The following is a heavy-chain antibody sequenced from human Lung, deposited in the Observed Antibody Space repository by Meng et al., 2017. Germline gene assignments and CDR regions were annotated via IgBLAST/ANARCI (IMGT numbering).Heavy chain of an antibody. CDR1: GGSISSGGYY. D-gene: IGHD1-20*01. J-gene: IGHJ4*02. Sequence: QVQLQESGPGLVKPSQTLSLTCTVSGGSISSGGYYWSWIRQHPGKGLEWIGYIHDSGSTYYNPSLKSRVTISLDKSKNQFSLKLKSVTAADTAVYYCARGITGTVTVPFDHWGQGTLVTVSS. CDR2: IHDSGST. V-gene: IGHV4-31*03. CDR3: ARGITGTVTVPFDH.